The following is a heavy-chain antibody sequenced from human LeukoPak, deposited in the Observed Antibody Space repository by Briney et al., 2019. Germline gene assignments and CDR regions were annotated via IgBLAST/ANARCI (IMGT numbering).Heavy chain of an antibody. D-gene: IGHD3-9*01. V-gene: IGHV3-43D*03. J-gene: IGHJ4*02. Sequence: GGSLRLSCAASGFTFDDYAMHWVRQAPGKGLEWVSLISWDGGSTYYADSVKGRFTISRDNSKNSLYLQMNSLRAEDTALYYCAKDQRVGDFDWLFFDYWGQGTLVTVSS. CDR1: GFTFDDYA. CDR2: ISWDGGST. CDR3: AKDQRVGDFDWLFFDY.